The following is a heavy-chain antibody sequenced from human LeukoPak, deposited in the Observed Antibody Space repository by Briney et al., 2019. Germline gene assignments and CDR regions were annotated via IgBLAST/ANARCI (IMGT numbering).Heavy chain of an antibody. V-gene: IGHV3-9*01. CDR3: AKALSGWYDLNWFDP. J-gene: IGHJ5*02. CDR2: ISWNSGSI. CDR1: GFTFDDYA. D-gene: IGHD6-19*01. Sequence: PGRSLRLSCAASGFTFDDYAMHWVRQAPGKGLEWVSGISWNSGSIGYADSVKGRFTISRDNAKNSLYLQMNGLRAEDTALYYCAKALSGWYDLNWFDPWGQGTLVTVSS.